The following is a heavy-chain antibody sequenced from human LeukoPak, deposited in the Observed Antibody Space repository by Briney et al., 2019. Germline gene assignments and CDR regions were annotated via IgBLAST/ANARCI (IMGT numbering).Heavy chain of an antibody. J-gene: IGHJ4*02. CDR2: ISYDGSIE. CDR3: AKDGPLWFGELLWCFDY. D-gene: IGHD3-10*01. Sequence: PGGSLRLSCAASGFTFSSYAMHWVRQAPGKGLEWVAVISYDGSIEYYADSVKGRFTISRDNSKNTLYLQMNSLRAEDTAVYYCAKDGPLWFGELLWCFDYWGQGTLVTVSS. V-gene: IGHV3-30*04. CDR1: GFTFSSYA.